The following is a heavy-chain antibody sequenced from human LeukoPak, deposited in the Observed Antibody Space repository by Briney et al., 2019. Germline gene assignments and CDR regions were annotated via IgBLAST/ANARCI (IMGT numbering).Heavy chain of an antibody. J-gene: IGHJ5*01. V-gene: IGHV3-11*01. CDR3: ARDRSNSDPGDWFDS. CDR1: GFTFSDYY. Sequence: GGSLRLSCAASGFTFSDYYMSWIRQAPGKGLEWVSYISGSGSTVYYAASVRGRFTISRDNAKNSLFLQMNSLRAEDTAVYYCARDRSNSDPGDWFDSWGQGTLVTVSS. D-gene: IGHD4-23*01. CDR2: ISGSGSTV.